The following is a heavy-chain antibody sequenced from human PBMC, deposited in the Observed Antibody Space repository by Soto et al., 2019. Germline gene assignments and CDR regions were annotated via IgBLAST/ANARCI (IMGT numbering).Heavy chain of an antibody. CDR2: ISSSSSNI. V-gene: IGHV3-21*01. CDR1: GFTFSRYW. J-gene: IGHJ4*02. D-gene: IGHD3-22*01. CDR3: ARDLYDSSGYHYVVY. Sequence: PGGSLRLSCAASGFTFSRYWMHWVRQAPGKGLEWVSPISSSSSNIYYADSVKGRFTISRDNAKNSLYLQMNSLRAEDTAVYYCARDLYDSSGYHYVVYWGQGTLVTVSS.